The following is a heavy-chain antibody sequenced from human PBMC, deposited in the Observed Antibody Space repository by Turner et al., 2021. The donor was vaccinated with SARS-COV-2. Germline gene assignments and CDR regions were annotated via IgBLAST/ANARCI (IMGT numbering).Heavy chain of an antibody. D-gene: IGHD3-10*01. J-gene: IGHJ4*02. CDR3: AKDIYDSSAIYQAGFDL. V-gene: IGHV3-43*02. CDR1: GFNFDDLA. CDR2: ITGDGLNT. Sequence: VPLVESGGGVVRPEGSLTHSCTASGFNFDDLAIHWVRLAPGKGLEWVAMITGDGLNTYYAYFVRVRFAISRDSSQNSLLLQMNRLTDEDTAVYYCAKDIYDSSAIYQAGFDLWGQGTLVTVSS.